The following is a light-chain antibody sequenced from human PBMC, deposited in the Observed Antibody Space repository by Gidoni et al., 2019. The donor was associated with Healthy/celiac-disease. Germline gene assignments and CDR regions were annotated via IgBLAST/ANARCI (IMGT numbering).Light chain of an antibody. CDR1: QGISSY. V-gene: IGKV1-8*01. J-gene: IGKJ2*01. CDR3: QQYYSYPPGT. CDR2: AAS. Sequence: IRLTQSPSSLSASTGDRVTITCRASQGISSYLAWYQQKPGKAPKLLIYAASTLQSGVPSRFSGSGSGTDFTLTISCLQSEDFATYYCQQYYSYPPGTFGQGTKLEIK.